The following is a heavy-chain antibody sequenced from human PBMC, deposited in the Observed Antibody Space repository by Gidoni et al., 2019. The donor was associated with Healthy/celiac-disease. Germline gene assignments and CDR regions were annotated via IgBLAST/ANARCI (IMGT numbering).Heavy chain of an antibody. CDR2: ISYDGSNK. J-gene: IGHJ4*02. D-gene: IGHD3-22*01. CDR3: AKDLYDAYYYDSKVIDY. CDR1: VFTFSSHG. V-gene: IGHV3-30*18. Sequence: QVQLVESGGGVVQPGRSLRLSCAASVFTFSSHGMHWVRQAAGKGLEWVAVISYDGSNKYYEDSVKGRFTISRDNSKNTLYLQMNSLRAEDTAVYYCAKDLYDAYYYDSKVIDYWGQGTLVTVSS.